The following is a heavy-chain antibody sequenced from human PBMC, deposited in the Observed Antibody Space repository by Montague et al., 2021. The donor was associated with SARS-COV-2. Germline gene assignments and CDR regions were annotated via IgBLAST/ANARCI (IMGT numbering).Heavy chain of an antibody. CDR1: GFSLNTNGMG. J-gene: IGHJ4*02. V-gene: IGHV2-5*02. CDR3: ARYTSRMYGSFDY. CDR2: IYWDDDK. Sequence: PALVKPTQTLTLTCTFSGFSLNTNGMGVGWIRQPPGEAPAWLALIYWDDDKRYSPSLKTSFTITKDTSRNQVVLTMTNVDPGDTGTYYCARYTSRMYGSFDYWGQGALVSVSS. D-gene: IGHD3-16*02.